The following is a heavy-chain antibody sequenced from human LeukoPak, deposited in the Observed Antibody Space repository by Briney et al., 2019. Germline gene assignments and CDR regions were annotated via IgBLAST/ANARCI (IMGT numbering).Heavy chain of an antibody. D-gene: IGHD3-10*01. CDR2: ISVSGENT. CDR1: GFRFDDYA. Sequence: GGSLRLSCAASGFRFDDYAMHWVRQAPGKGLQWVSTISVSGENTYYADSVKGRFTISRDISKSTLYLQMNSLRDEDTAVYYCAKYGSGSYYNGLYWGQGTLVTVSS. V-gene: IGHV3-23*01. CDR3: AKYGSGSYYNGLY. J-gene: IGHJ4*02.